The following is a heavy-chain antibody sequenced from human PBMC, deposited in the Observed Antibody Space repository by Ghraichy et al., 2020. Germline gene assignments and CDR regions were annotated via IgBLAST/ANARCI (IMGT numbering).Heavy chain of an antibody. D-gene: IGHD2-2*01. CDR1: GGSISSGDYY. CDR3: ARVVPAAIGGWFDP. CDR2: IYYSGST. V-gene: IGHV4-30-4*01. J-gene: IGHJ5*02. Sequence: SETLSLTCTVSGGSISSGDYYWSWIRQPPGKGLEWIGYIYYSGSTYYNPSLKSRVTISVDTSKNQFSLKLSSVTAADTAVYYCARVVPAAIGGWFDPWGQGTLVTVSS.